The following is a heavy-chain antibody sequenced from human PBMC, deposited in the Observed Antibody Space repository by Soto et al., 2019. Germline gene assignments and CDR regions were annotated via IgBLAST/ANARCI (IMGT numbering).Heavy chain of an antibody. CDR3: ARAAGSVLRYFDWPGGFDY. CDR1: GYTFTSYG. J-gene: IGHJ4*02. CDR2: ISAYNGNT. Sequence: ASVKVSCKASGYTFTSYGISWVRQAPGQGLERMGWISAYNGNTNYAQKLQGRVTMTTDTSTSTAYMELRSLRSDDTAVYYCARAAGSVLRYFDWPGGFDYWGQGTTVTVSS. V-gene: IGHV1-18*01. D-gene: IGHD3-9*01.